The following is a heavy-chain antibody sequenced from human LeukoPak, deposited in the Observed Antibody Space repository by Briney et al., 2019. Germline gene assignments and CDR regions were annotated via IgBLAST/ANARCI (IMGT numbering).Heavy chain of an antibody. V-gene: IGHV3-66*02. D-gene: IGHD3-3*01. CDR3: ARDKYDFWSGYYIEGAFDI. J-gene: IGHJ3*02. CDR2: IYSGGST. CDR1: GFTVSSNY. Sequence: GGSLRLSCAASGFTVSSNYMSWVRQAPGKGLEWVSVIYSGGSTYYADSVKGRFTISRDNSKNTLYLQMNSLRAEDTAVYYCARDKYDFWSGYYIEGAFDIWGQGTMVTVSS.